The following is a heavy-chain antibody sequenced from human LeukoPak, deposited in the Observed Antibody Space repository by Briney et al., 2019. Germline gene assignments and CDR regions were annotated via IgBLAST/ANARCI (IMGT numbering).Heavy chain of an antibody. CDR2: IYSGGST. CDR3: ARDHPGSGYFDY. V-gene: IGHV3-66*01. CDR1: GFTVSSNY. J-gene: IGHJ4*02. Sequence: GGSLRLSCAASGFTVSSNYMSWVRQAPGKGLEWVSVIYSGGSTYYADSVKGRFTISRDNSKNTLYPQMNSLRAEDTAVYYCARDHPGSGYFDYWGQGTLVTVSS. D-gene: IGHD6-19*01.